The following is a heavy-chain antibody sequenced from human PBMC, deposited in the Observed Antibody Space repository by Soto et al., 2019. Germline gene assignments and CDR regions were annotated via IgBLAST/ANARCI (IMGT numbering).Heavy chain of an antibody. Sequence: QLQLQESGSGLVKPSQTLSLTCAVSGGSISSGGYSWSWIRQPPGKGLEWIGYIYHSGSTYYNPSRKSRVTTSVYRSKNQFSLQLSSVTAADTAVDYCARGGVIADYWGQGTLVTVSS. CDR1: GGSISSGGYS. V-gene: IGHV4-30-2*01. CDR3: ARGGVIADY. D-gene: IGHD3-16*02. CDR2: IYHSGST. J-gene: IGHJ4*02.